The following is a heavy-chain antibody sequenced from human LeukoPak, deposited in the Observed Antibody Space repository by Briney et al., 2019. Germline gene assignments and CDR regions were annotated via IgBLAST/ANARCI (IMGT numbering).Heavy chain of an antibody. CDR3: ARDVGGSLDY. J-gene: IGHJ4*02. CDR2: IGSSGNTI. V-gene: IGHV3-48*04. D-gene: IGHD1-26*01. Sequence: PGGSLRLSCAASGFTFSGYIMNWVRQAPGKGLEWVSFIGSSGNTIYYADSVKGRFTISRDNTQNSVYLQMSSLRGEDTAVYYCARDVGGSLDYWGQGTLVTVSS. CDR1: GFTFSGYI.